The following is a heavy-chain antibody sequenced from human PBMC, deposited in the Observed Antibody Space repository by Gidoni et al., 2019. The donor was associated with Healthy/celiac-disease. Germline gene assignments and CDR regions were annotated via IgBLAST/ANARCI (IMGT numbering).Heavy chain of an antibody. CDR3: ARDGYSSGWYPDDY. D-gene: IGHD6-19*01. V-gene: IGHV4-39*07. CDR1: AGSISSSSYY. CDR2: IYYSGST. J-gene: IGHJ4*02. Sequence: QLQLQESGPGLVKPSETLSLTCTVSAGSISSSSYYWGWIRQPPGKGLEWIGSIYYSGSTYYNPSLKSRVTISVDTSKNQFSLKLSSVTAADTAVYYCARDGYSSGWYPDDYWGQGTLVTVSS.